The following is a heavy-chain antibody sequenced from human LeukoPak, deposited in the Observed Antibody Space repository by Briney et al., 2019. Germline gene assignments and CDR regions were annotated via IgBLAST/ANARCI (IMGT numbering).Heavy chain of an antibody. CDR3: ARRKSGWYETAANWYFDL. D-gene: IGHD6-19*01. J-gene: IGHJ2*01. CDR1: GGSFSGYY. Sequence: SETLSLTCAAYGGSFSGYYWSWIRQPPGKGLEWIGEINHSGSTNYNPSLKSRVTISVDTSKNQFSLKLSSVTAADTAVYYCARRKSGWYETAANWYFDLWGRGTLVTVSS. V-gene: IGHV4-34*01. CDR2: INHSGST.